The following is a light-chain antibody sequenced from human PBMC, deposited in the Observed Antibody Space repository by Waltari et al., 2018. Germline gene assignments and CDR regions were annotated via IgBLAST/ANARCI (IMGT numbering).Light chain of an antibody. CDR3: QQYNSYSWT. Sequence: TCRAGQSSSRWLSWNQQKPGNAPKLLVYKASSLESGVTSRFSGSGSGTEFTLTISSLQPDDCATYYCQQYNSYSWTFGQGTKVEIK. V-gene: IGKV1-5*03. CDR2: KAS. CDR1: QSSSRW. J-gene: IGKJ1*01.